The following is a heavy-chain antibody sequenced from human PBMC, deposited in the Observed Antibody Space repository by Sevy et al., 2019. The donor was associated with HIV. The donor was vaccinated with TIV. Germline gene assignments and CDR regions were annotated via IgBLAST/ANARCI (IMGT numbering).Heavy chain of an antibody. CDR1: GGTFSSYA. D-gene: IGHD3-22*01. CDR3: ARGGDYYDSSGYPNRGAFDI. Sequence: ASVKVSCKASGGTFSSYAISWVLQAPGQGLEWMGGIIPIFGTANYAQKFQGRVTITADKSTSTAYMELSSLRSEDTAVYYCARGGDYYDSSGYPNRGAFDIWGQRTMVTVSS. CDR2: IIPIFGTA. J-gene: IGHJ3*02. V-gene: IGHV1-69*06.